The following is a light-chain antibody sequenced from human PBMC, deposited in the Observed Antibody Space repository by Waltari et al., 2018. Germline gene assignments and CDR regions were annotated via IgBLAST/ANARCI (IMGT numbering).Light chain of an antibody. CDR1: QSVLSSSNHKNY. V-gene: IGKV4-1*01. CDR3: QQYYSTPDT. CDR2: WAS. J-gene: IGKJ3*01. Sequence: DIVMTQSPDSLAVSLGERATINCKSSQSVLSSSNHKNYLAWYQQKPGQPPKLLIYWASTRESGVPDRFSGSGSGKDFTLTSSSLQAEDVAVYYCQQYYSTPDTFGPGTKGDIK.